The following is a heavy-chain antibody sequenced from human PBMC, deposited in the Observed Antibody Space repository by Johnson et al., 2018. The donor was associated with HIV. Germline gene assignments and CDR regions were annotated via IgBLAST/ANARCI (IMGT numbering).Heavy chain of an antibody. CDR3: ARVGQQGSAFDI. CDR1: GFSFDDYA. CDR2: ISWNSGSI. D-gene: IGHD6-13*01. Sequence: VQLVESGGGEVRPGGSLRLSCAASGFSFDDYAMHWVRQAPGKGLEWVSGISWNSGSIGYADSVKGRFTISRDNAKNSLYLQMNSLRTEDTTIYYCARVGQQGSAFDIWGRGTMVTVSS. V-gene: IGHV3-9*01. J-gene: IGHJ3*02.